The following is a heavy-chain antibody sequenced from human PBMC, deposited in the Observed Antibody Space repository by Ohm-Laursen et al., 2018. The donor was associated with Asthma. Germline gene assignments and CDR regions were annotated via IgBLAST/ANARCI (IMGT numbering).Heavy chain of an antibody. CDR2: IWYDGSNK. J-gene: IGHJ4*02. V-gene: IGHV3-33*01. Sequence: SLRLSCTASGFTFSSYGMHWVRQAPGKGLEWVAVIWYDGSNKYYADSVKGRFTISRDNSKNTLYLQMNSLRAEDTAVYYFARESDQGYCSGGSCYPLDYWGQGTLVTVSS. D-gene: IGHD2-15*01. CDR1: GFTFSSYG. CDR3: ARESDQGYCSGGSCYPLDY.